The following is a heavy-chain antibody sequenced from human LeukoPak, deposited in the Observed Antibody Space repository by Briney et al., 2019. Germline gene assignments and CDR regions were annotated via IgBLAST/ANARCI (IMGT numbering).Heavy chain of an antibody. CDR2: IYTSGST. J-gene: IGHJ6*03. D-gene: IGHD7-27*01. CDR3: ARDALGKGYYYYYMDV. CDR1: GGSISSGSYY. V-gene: IGHV4-61*02. Sequence: PSETLSLTCTVSGGSISSGSYYWSWIRQPAGKGLEWIGRIYTSGSTNYNPSLKSRVTISVDTSKNQFSLKLSSVTAADTAVYYCARDALGKGYYYYYMDVWGKGTRSPSP.